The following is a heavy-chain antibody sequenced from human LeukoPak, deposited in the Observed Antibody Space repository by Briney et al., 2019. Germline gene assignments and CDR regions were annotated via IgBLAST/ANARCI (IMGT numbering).Heavy chain of an antibody. V-gene: IGHV6-1*01. D-gene: IGHD3-16*01. J-gene: IGHJ3*02. Sequence: SQTLSLTCAISGDSVSSNSAAWNWIRQSPSRGLEWLGRTYYRSKWCNDYAVSVKSRITINPDTSKNQFSLQLNSVTPEDTAVYYCARDLSMRFGGVIGTTSDAFDIWGQGTMVTVSS. CDR2: TYYRSKWCN. CDR1: GDSVSSNSAA. CDR3: ARDLSMRFGGVIGTTSDAFDI.